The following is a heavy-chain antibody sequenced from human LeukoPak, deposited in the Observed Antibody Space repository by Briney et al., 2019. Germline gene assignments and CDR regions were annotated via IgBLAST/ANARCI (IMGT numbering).Heavy chain of an antibody. V-gene: IGHV4-59*08. CDR2: IYKSGST. D-gene: IGHD4-17*01. CDR3: ARVSDYGDCFDY. J-gene: IGHJ4*02. CDR1: GRSISSYY. Sequence: PSETLSLTCSVSGRSISSYYRSWIRQPPGKGLEWVGYIYKSGSTNYNPPLKSRDTLSVDTSQKQFSLRLSSVTAADTAVYYCARVSDYGDCFDYWGQGTLVTVSS.